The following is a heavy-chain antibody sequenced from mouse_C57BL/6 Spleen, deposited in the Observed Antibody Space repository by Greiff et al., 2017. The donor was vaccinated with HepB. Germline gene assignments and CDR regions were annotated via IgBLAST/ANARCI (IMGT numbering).Heavy chain of an antibody. V-gene: IGHV1-64*01. Sequence: QVQLKQPGAELVKPGASVKLSCKASGYTFTSYWMHWVKQRPGQGLEWIGMIHPNSGSTNYNEKFKSKATLTVDKSSSTAYMQLSSLTSEDSAVYYCARSLYYGPDGWFAYWGQGTLVTVSA. D-gene: IGHD2-1*01. J-gene: IGHJ3*01. CDR2: IHPNSGST. CDR3: ARSLYYGPDGWFAY. CDR1: GYTFTSYW.